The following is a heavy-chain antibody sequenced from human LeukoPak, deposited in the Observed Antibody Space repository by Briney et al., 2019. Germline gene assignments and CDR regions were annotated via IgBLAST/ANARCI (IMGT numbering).Heavy chain of an antibody. V-gene: IGHV4-34*01. J-gene: IGHJ4*02. CDR3: ASSTPGHDYGDYGLDY. Sequence: SETLSLTCAVSGGSFSGYYWSLIRQPPGKGLEWIGEINHSGSTNYNPSLKSRVTISVDTSKNQFSLKLSSVTAADTAVYYCASSTPGHDYGDYGLDYWGQGTLVTVSS. CDR1: GGSFSGYY. CDR2: INHSGST. D-gene: IGHD4-17*01.